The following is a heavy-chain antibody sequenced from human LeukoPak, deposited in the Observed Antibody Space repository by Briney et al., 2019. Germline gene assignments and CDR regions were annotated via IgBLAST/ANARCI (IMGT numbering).Heavy chain of an antibody. V-gene: IGHV3-30-3*01. CDR1: GFTFSSYA. J-gene: IGHJ4*02. CDR3: ARDQRYLAAVPAG. D-gene: IGHD6-13*01. Sequence: GGSLRLSCAASGFTFSSYAMHWVRQAPGKGLEWVAVISYDGSNKYYADSVKGRLTISRDNSKNTLYLQMNSLRAEDTAVYYCARDQRYLAAVPAGWGQGTLVTVSS. CDR2: ISYDGSNK.